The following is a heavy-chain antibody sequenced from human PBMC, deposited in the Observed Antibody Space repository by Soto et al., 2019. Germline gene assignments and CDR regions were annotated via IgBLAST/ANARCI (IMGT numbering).Heavy chain of an antibody. J-gene: IGHJ4*02. CDR2: IHSSGSI. CDR1: GGSISSDDYY. Sequence: SETLSLTCTVSGGSISSDDYYWSWIRQAPGRGLEWIGYIHSSGSIYYNPSLKSRATMSIDTARNQFSLKVSSVTVADTAVYYCARDRTDQSVAFDYWGQGTLVTVSS. CDR3: ARDRTDQSVAFDY. D-gene: IGHD5-12*01. V-gene: IGHV4-30-4*01.